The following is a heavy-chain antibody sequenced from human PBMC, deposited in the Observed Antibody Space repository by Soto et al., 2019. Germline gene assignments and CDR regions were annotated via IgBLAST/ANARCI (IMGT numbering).Heavy chain of an antibody. D-gene: IGHD1-26*01. CDR3: ARGEGAGLFGMDV. V-gene: IGHV3-7*03. CDR1: AFMFSDYW. J-gene: IGHJ6*02. Sequence: GGSLRLSCEASAFMFSDYWMTWVRQAPGKGLEWVANIKQDGSGKYYVDSVKGRFTISRDNAKKSLYLQMSSLRAEDTAVYYCARGEGAGLFGMDVWGQGTTVTVSS. CDR2: IKQDGSGK.